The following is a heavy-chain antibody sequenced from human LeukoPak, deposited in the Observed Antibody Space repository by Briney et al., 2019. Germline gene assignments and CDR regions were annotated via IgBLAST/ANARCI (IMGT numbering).Heavy chain of an antibody. D-gene: IGHD6-13*01. CDR1: GYTLTGLS. CDR2: FDPEDGET. J-gene: IGHJ4*02. Sequence: ASVKVSCKVSGYTLTGLSMHWVRQAPGKGLEWMGGFDPEDGETIYAQKFQGRVTMTEDTSTDTAYMELSSLRSEDTAVYYCATYLLAAAGDADYWGQGTLVTVSS. CDR3: ATYLLAAAGDADY. V-gene: IGHV1-24*01.